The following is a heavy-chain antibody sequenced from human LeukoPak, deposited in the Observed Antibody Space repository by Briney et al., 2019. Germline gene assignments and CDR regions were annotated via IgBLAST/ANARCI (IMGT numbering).Heavy chain of an antibody. J-gene: IGHJ4*02. CDR3: ARAQESKRYSTSSLNF. Sequence: GGSLRLSCAASGFTFASYWMTWFRQAPGKGLEWVANIKQDGGEKYYVDSVKGRFTISRDNATNSLYLQMNSLRVEDTAVYYCARAQESKRYSTSSLNFWGQGTLVTVSS. D-gene: IGHD6-6*01. CDR2: IKQDGGEK. V-gene: IGHV3-7*01. CDR1: GFTFASYW.